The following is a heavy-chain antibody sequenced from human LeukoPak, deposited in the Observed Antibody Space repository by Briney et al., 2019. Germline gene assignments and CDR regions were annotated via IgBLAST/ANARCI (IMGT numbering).Heavy chain of an antibody. CDR1: GFTFSTYG. D-gene: IGHD6-6*01. J-gene: IGHJ4*02. Sequence: GGSLRLSCAVSGFTFSTYGMHWVRQAPGKGLEWVAVVWYDGSNKYYADSVKGRFTISRDNSKNSLYLQMNSLRAEDTAVYYCARVSIAARPGYWGQGTLVTVSS. V-gene: IGHV3-33*01. CDR2: VWYDGSNK. CDR3: ARVSIAARPGY.